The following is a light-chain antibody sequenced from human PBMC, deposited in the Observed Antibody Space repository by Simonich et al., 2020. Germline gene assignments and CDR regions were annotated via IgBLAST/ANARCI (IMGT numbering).Light chain of an antibody. J-gene: IGLJ3*02. CDR2: EGS. Sequence: QSALTHPASVSGSPGQPIPIPCTGTSSVVGSYNLVPWYQQHPGKAPKPMIYEGSKRPSGVSNRFSGSKSGNTASLTISGLQAEDEADYYCCSYAGSSTWVFGGGTKLTVL. CDR3: CSYAGSSTWV. CDR1: SSVVGSYNL. V-gene: IGLV2-23*01.